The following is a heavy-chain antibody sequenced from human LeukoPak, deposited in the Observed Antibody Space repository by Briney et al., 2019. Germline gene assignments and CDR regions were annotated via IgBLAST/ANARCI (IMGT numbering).Heavy chain of an antibody. CDR1: GFTFSSYS. Sequence: GGSLRLSCAASGFTFSSYSMNWVRQAPGKGLEWVSSISSSSSYIYYADSVKGRFTISRDNAKNSLYLQMNSLRAEDTAVHYCARGSGSYFLDYWGQGTLVTVSS. D-gene: IGHD1-26*01. V-gene: IGHV3-21*01. CDR2: ISSSSSYI. CDR3: ARGSGSYFLDY. J-gene: IGHJ4*02.